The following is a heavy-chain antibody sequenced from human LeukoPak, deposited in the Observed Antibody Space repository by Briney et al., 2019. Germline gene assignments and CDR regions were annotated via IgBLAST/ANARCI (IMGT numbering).Heavy chain of an antibody. CDR2: IYPRDGST. V-gene: IGHV1-46*01. Sequence: ASVKVSCKASGYTFTSNYIHWVRQAPGQGLEWMGMIYPRDGSTSYAQKFQGRVTVTRDTSTSTVHMELSGLRSEDTAVYYCARFSDIVVVPAASGPEDYWGQGTLVTVSS. CDR3: ARFSDIVVVPAASGPEDY. J-gene: IGHJ4*02. D-gene: IGHD2-2*01. CDR1: GYTFTSNY.